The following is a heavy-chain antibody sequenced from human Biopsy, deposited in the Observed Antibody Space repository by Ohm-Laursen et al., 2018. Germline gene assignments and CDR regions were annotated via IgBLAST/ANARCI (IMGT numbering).Heavy chain of an antibody. V-gene: IGHV1-2*02. D-gene: IGHD3-22*01. Sequence: ASVTAFYNASGYTFTGYHVHWARQAPGHGLEWLGWINAKTGDTNYAQKFQGRVTMTRDTSISTAYVDLSSLRSNDTAVYYCTRGGYYYDSLAYYYGFDPWGQGTLVTVSS. CDR2: INAKTGDT. CDR1: GYTFTGYH. CDR3: TRGGYYYDSLAYYYGFDP. J-gene: IGHJ5*02.